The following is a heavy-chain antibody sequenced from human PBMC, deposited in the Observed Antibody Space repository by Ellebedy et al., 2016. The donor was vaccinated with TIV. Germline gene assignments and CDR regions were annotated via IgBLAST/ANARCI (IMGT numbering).Heavy chain of an antibody. CDR1: GGSIRSSSYY. Sequence: MPSETLSLTCTVSGGSIRSSSYYWGWIRQPPGKGLEWIGSILHSGSTYNNPSLRSRVTMSVDTSKNQFSLNLTSVTAADTAMYYCARGSGWYDPFDLWGQGTLVTVSS. V-gene: IGHV4-39*07. D-gene: IGHD6-19*01. CDR3: ARGSGWYDPFDL. CDR2: ILHSGST. J-gene: IGHJ4*02.